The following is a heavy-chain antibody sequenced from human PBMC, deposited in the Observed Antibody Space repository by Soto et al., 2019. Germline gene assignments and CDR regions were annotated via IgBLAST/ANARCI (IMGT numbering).Heavy chain of an antibody. CDR3: AIPSGQMVGAPWPSS. Sequence: EVQLVESGGGLVQPGESLRLSCATSGLTFSDAWMFWVRQAPGKGPEWVGRIKSKTYGETTDYSAPVRGRFTISRDDSKNTMYLQMDNLRTDDTAVYYCAIPSGQMVGAPWPSSWGQGTLVTVSS. CDR1: GLTFSDAW. D-gene: IGHD2-8*01. J-gene: IGHJ4*02. CDR2: IKSKTYGETT. V-gene: IGHV3-15*01.